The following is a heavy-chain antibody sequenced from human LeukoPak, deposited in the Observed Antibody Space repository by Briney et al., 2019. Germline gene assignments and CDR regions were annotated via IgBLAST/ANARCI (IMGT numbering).Heavy chain of an antibody. J-gene: IGHJ5*02. CDR3: AREGPKNWFDP. CDR2: IYPDDSDT. Sequence: GESLKISCKGSGYSFTNYWIGWVRQMPGKGLEWMGIIYPDDSDTRYSPSFQGQVTISADKSISTAYLQWSSLKVSDTAMYYCAREGPKNWFDPWGQGTLVTVSS. V-gene: IGHV5-51*01. CDR1: GYSFTNYW.